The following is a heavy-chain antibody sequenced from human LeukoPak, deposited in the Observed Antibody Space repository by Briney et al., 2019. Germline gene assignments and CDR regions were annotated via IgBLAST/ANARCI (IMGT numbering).Heavy chain of an antibody. CDR1: GGSISSGSYY. CDR3: ARDSGSSRNSYYYYYMDV. Sequence: SQTLSLTCTDSGGSISSGSYYWSWLRQPAGKGLEWIGRIYTSGSTNYNPSLKSRVTISVDTSKNQFSLKLSSVTAADTAVYYCARDSGSSRNSYYYYYMDVWGKGTTVTVSS. CDR2: IYTSGST. V-gene: IGHV4-61*02. J-gene: IGHJ6*03. D-gene: IGHD6-6*01.